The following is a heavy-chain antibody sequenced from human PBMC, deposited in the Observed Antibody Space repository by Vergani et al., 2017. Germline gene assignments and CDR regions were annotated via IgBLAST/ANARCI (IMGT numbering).Heavy chain of an antibody. CDR1: GFSIDNGYY. Sequence: QVQLQESGPGLVKPSETLSLTCAVSGFSIDNGYYWDWIRQPPGKGLEWIGYFYYTGNTYYNSSLKGRVTLSVDASKNQFSLKLTSVTAADTAVYYCVRAPTVAPSQFDPWGQGTLVTVSS. V-gene: IGHV4-30-4*08. D-gene: IGHD6-19*01. J-gene: IGHJ5*02. CDR2: FYYTGNT. CDR3: VRAPTVAPSQFDP.